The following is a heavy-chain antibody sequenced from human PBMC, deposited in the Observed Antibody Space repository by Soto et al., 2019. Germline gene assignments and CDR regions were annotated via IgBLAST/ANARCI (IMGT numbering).Heavy chain of an antibody. J-gene: IGHJ6*02. CDR3: ARENGMVRYGMDV. CDR1: GGSISSGDYY. CDR2: IYYSGNT. Sequence: QVQPQESGPGLVKPSQTLSLTCTVSGGSISSGDYYWSWIRQPPGKGLEWIGFIYYSGNTYYNPSHKRLFIMSVDTSKNQLSLKLSSVAAADTAVYYCARENGMVRYGMDVWGQGTTVTVSS. D-gene: IGHD3-10*01. V-gene: IGHV4-30-4*01.